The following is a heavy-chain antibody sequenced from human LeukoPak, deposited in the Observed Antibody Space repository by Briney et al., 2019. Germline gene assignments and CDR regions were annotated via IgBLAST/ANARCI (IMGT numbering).Heavy chain of an antibody. D-gene: IGHD6-19*01. V-gene: IGHV3-48*03. J-gene: IGHJ4*02. CDR3: AREEGGWYDYFDY. CDR2: ISSSGSTM. Sequence: GGSLRLSCAASGFTFSSYEMNWVRQAPGKGLEWVSYISSSGSTMYYADSVKGRFTISRDNAKNSLYLQMNSLRAEDTAVYYCAREEGGWYDYFDYWGQGTLVTVSS. CDR1: GFTFSSYE.